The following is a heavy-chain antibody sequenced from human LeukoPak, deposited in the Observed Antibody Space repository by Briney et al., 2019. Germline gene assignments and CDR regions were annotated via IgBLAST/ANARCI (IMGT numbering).Heavy chain of an antibody. Sequence: PGGSLRLSCAASGFAFGSYGLHWVRQAPGKGLEWVAIIWYDGSNKHYADSVKGRFTISRDSSKNTLYLQMNSLRVEDTAVYYCARDGRGGRGYFYYYMDVWGKGTPVTVSS. J-gene: IGHJ6*03. CDR3: ARDGRGGRGYFYYYMDV. V-gene: IGHV3-33*01. CDR1: GFAFGSYG. D-gene: IGHD2-15*01. CDR2: IWYDGSNK.